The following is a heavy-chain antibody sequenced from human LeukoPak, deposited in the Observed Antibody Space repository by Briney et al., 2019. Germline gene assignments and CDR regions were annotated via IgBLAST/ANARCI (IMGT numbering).Heavy chain of an antibody. D-gene: IGHD3-10*01. J-gene: IGHJ4*02. CDR1: GASISSYY. CDR2: IYTSGST. V-gene: IGHV4-4*09. CDR3: ARYSGGGRTAFADC. Sequence: PSETLSLTCTVSGASISSYYWSWIRQSPGKGLDWIGWIRDIYTSGSTNYNPSFKSRVNISVDTSKKQFSLRLSSVTAADTAVYYCARYSGGGRTAFADCWGQGTLVTVSS.